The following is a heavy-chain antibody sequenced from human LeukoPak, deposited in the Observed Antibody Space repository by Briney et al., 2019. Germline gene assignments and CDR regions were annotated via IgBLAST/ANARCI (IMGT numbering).Heavy chain of an antibody. V-gene: IGHV3-23*01. CDR2: LSGSSDST. CDR3: ARDLYCSSTSCYNV. D-gene: IGHD2-2*02. CDR1: GFTFSTYV. Sequence: GGSLRLSCATSGFTFSTYVMSWVRQAPGKGLEWFSALSGSSDSTYYADSVKGRFTISRDNSKNTLYLQMNSLRAEDTAVYYCARDLYCSSTSCYNVWGQGTTVTVSS. J-gene: IGHJ6*02.